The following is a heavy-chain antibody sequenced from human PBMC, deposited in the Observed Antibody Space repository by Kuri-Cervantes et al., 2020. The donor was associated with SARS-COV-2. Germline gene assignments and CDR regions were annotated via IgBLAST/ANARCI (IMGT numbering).Heavy chain of an antibody. CDR2: IYHSGST. CDR3: ARHQMGSITIFGVVTQNYYFDY. J-gene: IGHJ4*02. CDR1: GGSISSYY. D-gene: IGHD3-3*01. Sequence: SETLSLTCTVSGGSISSYYWSWIRQPPGKGLEWIGYIYHSGSTNYNPSLKSRVTISVDTSKNQFSLKLSSVTAADTAVYYCARHQMGSITIFGVVTQNYYFDYWGQGTLVTVSS. V-gene: IGHV4-59*08.